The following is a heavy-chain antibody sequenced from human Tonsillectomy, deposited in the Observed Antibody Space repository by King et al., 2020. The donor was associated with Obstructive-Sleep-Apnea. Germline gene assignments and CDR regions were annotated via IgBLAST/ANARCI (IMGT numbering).Heavy chain of an antibody. D-gene: IGHD6-13*01. CDR3: ARTVAAAGTWGFDY. J-gene: IGHJ4*02. V-gene: IGHV4-28*01. Sequence: QLQESGPGLVKPSDTLSLTCAVSGYSISSSNWWGWIRQPPGKGLEWIGYIYNSGITYYNPSLKSRVTMLVDTSKNQFSLKLSSVTAVDTAVYYFARTVAAAGTWGFDYWGQGTLVTVSS. CDR2: IYNSGIT. CDR1: GYSISSSNW.